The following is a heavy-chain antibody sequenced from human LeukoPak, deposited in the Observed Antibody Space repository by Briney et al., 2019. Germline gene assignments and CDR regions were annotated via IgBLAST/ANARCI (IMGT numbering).Heavy chain of an antibody. D-gene: IGHD2-15*01. CDR1: GXTFTSYW. CDR2: IYPGDSDT. V-gene: IGHV5-51*01. Sequence: GESLKISCNGSGXTFTSYWIGWVRQMPGKGLEWMGIIYPGDSDTRYSPSFQGQVTISADKSISTAYLQWSSLKASDTAMYYCARRGYCSGGTCYSAPFDYWGQGTLVTVSS. CDR3: ARRGYCSGGTCYSAPFDY. J-gene: IGHJ4*02.